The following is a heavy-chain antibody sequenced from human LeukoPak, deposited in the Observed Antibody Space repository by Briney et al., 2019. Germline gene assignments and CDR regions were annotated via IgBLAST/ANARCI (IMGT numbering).Heavy chain of an antibody. CDR1: GYTFTSYD. CDR2: INPNSGGT. V-gene: IGHV1-2*02. J-gene: IGHJ5*02. Sequence: GASVKVSCKASGYTFTSYDINWVRQATGQGLEWMGWINPNSGGTNYAQKFQGRVTMTRDTSISTAYMELSRLRSDDTAVYYCARGGLSDIVVVPAAILWFDPWGQGTLVTVSS. CDR3: ARGGLSDIVVVPAAILWFDP. D-gene: IGHD2-2*02.